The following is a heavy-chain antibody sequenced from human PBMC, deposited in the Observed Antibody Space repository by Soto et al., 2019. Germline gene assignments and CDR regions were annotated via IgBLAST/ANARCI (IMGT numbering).Heavy chain of an antibody. Sequence: PGGSLRLSCAASGFTFSSYWMSWVRQAPGKGLEWVANIKQDGSEKYYVDSVKGRFTISRDNAKNSLYLQMNSLRAEDTAMYYCARAHESTRDAFDIWGQGTMVTVSS. CDR2: IKQDGSEK. CDR1: GFTFSSYW. J-gene: IGHJ3*02. V-gene: IGHV3-7*01. CDR3: ARAHESTRDAFDI.